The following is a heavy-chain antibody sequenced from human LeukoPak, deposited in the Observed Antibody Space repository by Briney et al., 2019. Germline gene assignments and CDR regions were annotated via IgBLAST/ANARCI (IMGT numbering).Heavy chain of an antibody. D-gene: IGHD3-22*01. J-gene: IGHJ4*02. Sequence: GGSLRLCCAASGFTFSSYGMHWVRQAPGKGLEWVAVISYDGSNKYYADSVKGRFTISRDNSKNTLYLQMNSLRAEDTAVYYCAKDRSYYDSSGSPTFDYWGQGTLVTVSS. CDR1: GFTFSSYG. CDR2: ISYDGSNK. V-gene: IGHV3-30*18. CDR3: AKDRSYYDSSGSPTFDY.